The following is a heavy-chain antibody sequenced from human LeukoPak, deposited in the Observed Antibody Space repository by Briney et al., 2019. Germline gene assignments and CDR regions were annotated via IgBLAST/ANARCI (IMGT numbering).Heavy chain of an antibody. CDR2: IYYSGST. CDR3: ARDRADHYYYGMDV. Sequence: PSETLSLTCAVSGGSISSGDYYWSWIRQPPGKGLEWIGYIYYSGSTYYNPSLKSRVTISVDTSKNQFSLKLSSVTAADTAVYYCARDRADHYYYGMDVWGQGTTVTVSS. V-gene: IGHV4-30-4*01. J-gene: IGHJ6*02. CDR1: GGSISSGDYY. D-gene: IGHD3-10*01.